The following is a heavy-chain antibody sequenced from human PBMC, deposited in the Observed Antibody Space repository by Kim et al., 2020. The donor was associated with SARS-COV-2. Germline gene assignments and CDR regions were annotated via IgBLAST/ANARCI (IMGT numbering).Heavy chain of an antibody. D-gene: IGHD6-6*01. V-gene: IGHV3-9*01. Sequence: SLRLSCAASGFTFGDFAMHWVRQVPGKGLEWVSGLSWNSGVIGYAGSVKGRFTISRHNAENSLYLQMNSLRAEDTAFYYCAKDLVSSSFRAFHIWGQGTMVTVSS. CDR2: LSWNSGVI. CDR1: GFTFGDFA. J-gene: IGHJ3*02. CDR3: AKDLVSSSFRAFHI.